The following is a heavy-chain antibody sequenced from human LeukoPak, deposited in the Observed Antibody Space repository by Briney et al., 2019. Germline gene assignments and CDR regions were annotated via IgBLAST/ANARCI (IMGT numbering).Heavy chain of an antibody. CDR2: ISGSGGST. V-gene: IGHV3-23*01. D-gene: IGHD3-9*01. CDR3: AKLSPGSYDILTGYLY. CDR1: GFTFSSYA. Sequence: GGSLRLSCAASGFTFSSYAVSWVRQAPGKGLEWVSAISGSGGSTYYADSVKGRFTISRDNSKNTLYLQMNTLRAEDTAVYYCAKLSPGSYDILTGYLYWGQGTLVTVSS. J-gene: IGHJ4*02.